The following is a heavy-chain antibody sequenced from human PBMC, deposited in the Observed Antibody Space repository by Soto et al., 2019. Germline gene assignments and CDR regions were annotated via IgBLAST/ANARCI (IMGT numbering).Heavy chain of an antibody. Sequence: ASVKVSCKASGYTFTNYYMHWVRQAPGQGLEWMGWMNPRSGGTKYAQAFQDRVTMTRDASISTAYMEVTSLRHGDTAVYFCARDTTTYYYDSSGAPYYFDYWGQGTLVTVPQ. CDR1: GYTFTNYY. D-gene: IGHD3-22*01. J-gene: IGHJ4*02. CDR3: ARDTTTYYYDSSGAPYYFDY. CDR2: MNPRSGGT. V-gene: IGHV1-2*02.